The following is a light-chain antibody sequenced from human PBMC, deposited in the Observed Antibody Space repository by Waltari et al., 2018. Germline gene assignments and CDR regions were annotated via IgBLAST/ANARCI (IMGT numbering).Light chain of an antibody. CDR1: SNDVGAYDC. CDR3: ASKTNNAAVL. J-gene: IGLJ3*02. Sequence: QSALTQPASVSGSPGQSITISCTGTSNDVGAYDCVSWYQHHPGKVPQLLIFDVHNRPSGASGRFSGDKSGNTDSLTISGLQAGDEADYYCASKTNNAAVLFGGGTKVTVL. V-gene: IGLV2-14*03. CDR2: DVH.